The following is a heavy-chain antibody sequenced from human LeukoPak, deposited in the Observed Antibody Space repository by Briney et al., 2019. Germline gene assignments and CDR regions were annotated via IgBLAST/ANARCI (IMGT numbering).Heavy chain of an antibody. CDR3: ARRRYEGNTVTTYIDY. Sequence: PGESLKISCKGSGYSFTSYWIGWVRQMPGKGLEWMGIIYPGDSDTRYSPSFQGQVTISADKSISTAYLQWSSLKASDTAMYYCARRRYEGNTVTTYIDYWGQGTLVTVSS. CDR1: GYSFTSYW. CDR2: IYPGDSDT. V-gene: IGHV5-51*01. D-gene: IGHD4-17*01. J-gene: IGHJ4*02.